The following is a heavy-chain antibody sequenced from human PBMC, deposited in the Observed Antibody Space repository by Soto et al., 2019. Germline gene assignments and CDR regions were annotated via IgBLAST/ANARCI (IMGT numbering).Heavy chain of an antibody. V-gene: IGHV3-30-3*01. D-gene: IGHD2-21*02. J-gene: IGHJ4*02. CDR2: ISYDGSNK. CDR3: ARGEEIVVVTATLFDY. CDR1: GFTFSSYA. Sequence: GGSLRLSCAASGFTFSSYAMHWVRQAPGKGLEWVAVISYDGSNKYYADSVKGRFTISRDNSKNTLYLQMNSLRAEDTAVYYCARGEEIVVVTATLFDYWGQGTL.